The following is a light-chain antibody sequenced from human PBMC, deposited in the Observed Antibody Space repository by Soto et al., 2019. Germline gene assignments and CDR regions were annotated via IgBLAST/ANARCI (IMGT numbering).Light chain of an antibody. Sequence: QSALTQPPSASGTPGQRVTISCSGSSSNIGSNTVNWYQQLPGTAPKLLIYSNNQRPSGVPDRFSGSKSGTSASLAISGLQSEDEADYYCAAWDDSLNGPFYVFGTGTKVTDL. V-gene: IGLV1-44*01. CDR2: SNN. CDR1: SSNIGSNT. J-gene: IGLJ1*01. CDR3: AAWDDSLNGPFYV.